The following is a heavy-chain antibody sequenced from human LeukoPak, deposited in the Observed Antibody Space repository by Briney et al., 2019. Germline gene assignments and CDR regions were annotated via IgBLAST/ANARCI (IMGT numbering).Heavy chain of an antibody. V-gene: IGHV3-48*02. CDR3: ARDGYGSGSYYIY. CDR2: ISSSGTI. D-gene: IGHD3-10*01. CDR1: GFTFSAYA. Sequence: GGSLRLSCAASGFTFSAYAMNWVRQAPGKGLEWVSYISSSGTIYYADSLKGRFTISRDNAKNSLYLQMNSLRDEDSAVYYCARDGYGSGSYYIYWGQGTLVTVSS. J-gene: IGHJ4*02.